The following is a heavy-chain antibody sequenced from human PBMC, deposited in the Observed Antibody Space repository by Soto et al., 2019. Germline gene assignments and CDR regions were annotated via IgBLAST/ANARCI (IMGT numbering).Heavy chain of an antibody. CDR2: ISAYNGNT. J-gene: IGHJ5*02. Sequence: QVQLVQSGAEVKKPGASVKVSCKASGYTFTSYGISWVRQAPGQGLEWMGWISAYNGNTNYAQKLQGRVTMTTDTTTSTAYMELRSLRSDDTAVYYCARARNDDYGGKGRWFDPWGQGTLVTVSS. V-gene: IGHV1-18*01. D-gene: IGHD4-17*01. CDR3: ARARNDDYGGKGRWFDP. CDR1: GYTFTSYG.